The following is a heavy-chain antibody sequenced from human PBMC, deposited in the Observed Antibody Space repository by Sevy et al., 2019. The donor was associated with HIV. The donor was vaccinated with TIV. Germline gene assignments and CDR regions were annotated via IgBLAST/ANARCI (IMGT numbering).Heavy chain of an antibody. CDR1: GGSVSSGSYY. Sequence: SETLSLTCTVSGGSVSSGSYYWSWIRQPPGKGLEWIGYIYYSGSTNYNPSLKSRVTISVDTSKNQFSLKLSSVTAADTAVYYCSSSWTRYHYYGMDVWGQGTTVTVSS. V-gene: IGHV4-61*01. CDR2: IYYSGST. J-gene: IGHJ6*02. CDR3: SSSWTRYHYYGMDV. D-gene: IGHD6-13*01.